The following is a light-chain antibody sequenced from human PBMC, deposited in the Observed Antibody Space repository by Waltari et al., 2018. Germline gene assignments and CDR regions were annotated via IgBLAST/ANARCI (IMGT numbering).Light chain of an antibody. CDR2: GQD. J-gene: IGLJ3*02. CDR3: LSRDTTSTRV. CDR1: RPRRYD. Sequence: SSELTQDPAVSVALGPTVGISGQGARPRRYDASWYQQRPGQAPILVRYGQDKRPSGSPDRFSGSTSGNTASLTITGAQAEDEADYYCLSRDTTSTRVFGGGTRLTV. V-gene: IGLV3-19*01.